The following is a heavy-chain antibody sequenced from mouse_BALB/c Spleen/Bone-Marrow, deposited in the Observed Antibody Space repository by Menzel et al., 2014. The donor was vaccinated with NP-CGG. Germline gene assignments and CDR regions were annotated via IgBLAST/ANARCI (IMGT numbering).Heavy chain of an antibody. D-gene: IGHD1-2*01. CDR1: GYSFTGFT. CDR3: ARDDYYGYGLDY. CDR2: INPYNGGS. J-gene: IGHJ2*01. V-gene: IGHV1-18*01. Sequence: EVQLQQSGPELVKPGASMKVSCKASGYSFTGFTMHWVKRSHGKNLEWIGLINPYNGGSSYNQKSKGKATLTVDKSSSTAYMVLLSLTSEDSAVYYCARDDYYGYGLDYWGQGTTLTVSS.